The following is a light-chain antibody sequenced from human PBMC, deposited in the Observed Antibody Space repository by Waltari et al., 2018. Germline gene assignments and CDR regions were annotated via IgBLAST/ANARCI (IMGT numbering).Light chain of an antibody. CDR3: SSYTGNSVYV. J-gene: IGLJ1*01. V-gene: IGLV2-14*03. Sequence: QSALTQPASVSGSPGQSITISCTGTSSDVGGYNHVSWYQQIPGKAPKLMIFDVTNRPSGVSNRFAGSQSGNTASLTISGLQAEDEADYYCSSYTGNSVYVFGTGTKVTVL. CDR2: DVT. CDR1: SSDVGGYNH.